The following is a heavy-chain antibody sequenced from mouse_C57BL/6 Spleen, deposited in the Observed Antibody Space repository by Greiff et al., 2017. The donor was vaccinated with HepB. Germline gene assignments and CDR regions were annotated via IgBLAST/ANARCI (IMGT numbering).Heavy chain of an antibody. CDR1: GYTFTSYW. D-gene: IGHD2-1*01. CDR3: AREVRYYGNSHYAMDY. Sequence: QVQLQQPGAELVKPGASVKMSCKASGYTFTSYWITWVKQRPGQGLEWIGEIYPGSGSTNYNEKFKSKATMTVDTSSSTAYMQLSSLTSEDSAVSDCAREVRYYGNSHYAMDYWGQGTSVTVSS. J-gene: IGHJ4*01. CDR2: IYPGSGST. V-gene: IGHV1-55*01.